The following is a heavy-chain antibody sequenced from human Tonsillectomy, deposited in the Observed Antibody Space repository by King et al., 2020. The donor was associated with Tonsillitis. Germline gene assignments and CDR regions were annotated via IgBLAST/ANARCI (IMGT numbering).Heavy chain of an antibody. CDR3: AAGGLSTLREIMSPDYYGMAV. Sequence: QLVESGPEVRKPGTSVKVSCKTSGFDFRSSVIHWVRQARGQRPEWVGWIVVVDGDTKYAQKFQETVTITRDTSTSTAYMELRSLRSEDTAVYYCAAGGLSTLREIMSPDYYGMAVWGQGTTVTVS. D-gene: IGHD3-10*01. CDR1: GFDFRSSV. J-gene: IGHJ6*02. CDR2: IVVVDGDT. V-gene: IGHV1-58*02.